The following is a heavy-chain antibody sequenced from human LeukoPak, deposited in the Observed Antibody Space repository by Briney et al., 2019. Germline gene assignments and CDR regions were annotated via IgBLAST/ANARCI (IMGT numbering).Heavy chain of an antibody. Sequence: GGSLRLSCAASGFTLSSNYMTWVRQAPGKGLEWVSIIYRGGSTYYADSVKGRFTISRDNSKNTLYLQMNSLRVEDTAVYYCARDSHYYDSSGFYINDAFDIWGQGTMVTVSS. CDR1: GFTLSSNY. CDR2: IYRGGST. D-gene: IGHD3-22*01. J-gene: IGHJ3*02. CDR3: ARDSHYYDSSGFYINDAFDI. V-gene: IGHV3-53*01.